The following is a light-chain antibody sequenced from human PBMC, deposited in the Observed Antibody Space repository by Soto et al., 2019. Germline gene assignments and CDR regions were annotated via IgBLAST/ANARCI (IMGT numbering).Light chain of an antibody. Sequence: DIQMTQSPSTLSASVGDRVTITCRASENISRWLAWYQQKPGKAPKVLIYEASSLSSGVPSRFGGSGSGTEFTLNISGVQPDDFSTYYCQQYNSYSPYPFGQGPKLDIK. CDR1: ENISRW. J-gene: IGKJ2*01. CDR3: QQYNSYSPYP. CDR2: EAS. V-gene: IGKV1-5*01.